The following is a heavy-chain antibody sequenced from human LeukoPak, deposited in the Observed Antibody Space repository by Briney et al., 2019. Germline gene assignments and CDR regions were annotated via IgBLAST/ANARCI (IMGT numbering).Heavy chain of an antibody. CDR3: AKSLAVAGRNYYYMDV. J-gene: IGHJ6*03. Sequence: PGRSLRLSCAASGFTFSSYGMHWVRQAPGKGLEWVAVISYDGSNKYYADSVKGRFTISRDNSKNTLYLQMNSLRAEDTAVYYCAKSLAVAGRNYYYMDVWGKGTTVTVSS. V-gene: IGHV3-30*18. CDR2: ISYDGSNK. CDR1: GFTFSSYG. D-gene: IGHD6-19*01.